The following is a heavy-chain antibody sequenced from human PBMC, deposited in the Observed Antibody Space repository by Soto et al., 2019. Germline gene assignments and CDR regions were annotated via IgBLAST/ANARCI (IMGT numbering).Heavy chain of an antibody. D-gene: IGHD6-19*01. V-gene: IGHV1-69*13. Sequence: GASVKVSCKASGGTFSSYAISWVRQAPGQGLEWMGGIIPIFGTANYAQKFQGRVTITADESTSTAYMELSSLRSEDTAVYYCADSSGWGGDLGVDDYYYGMDVWGQGTTVTVSS. J-gene: IGHJ6*02. CDR1: GGTFSSYA. CDR2: IIPIFGTA. CDR3: ADSSGWGGDLGVDDYYYGMDV.